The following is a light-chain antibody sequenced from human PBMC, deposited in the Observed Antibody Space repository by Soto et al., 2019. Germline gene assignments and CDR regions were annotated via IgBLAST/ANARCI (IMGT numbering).Light chain of an antibody. J-gene: IGLJ1*01. CDR2: NVN. Sequence: QSALTQPASVSGSPEQSITISCTGTSSDVGLVSWYQQHPGKVPKLMIYNVNNRPSGVSNRFSGSKSGNTASLTISGLQTEDEADYYCSSYRSSSSTFVFGTGTKLTVL. CDR1: SSDVGL. V-gene: IGLV2-14*03. CDR3: SSYRSSSSTFV.